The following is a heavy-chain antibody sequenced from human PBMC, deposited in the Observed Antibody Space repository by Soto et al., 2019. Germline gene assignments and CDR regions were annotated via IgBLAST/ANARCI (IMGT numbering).Heavy chain of an antibody. CDR1: GGSISSSSYY. CDR2: IYYSGST. Sequence: SETLSLTCTVSGGSISSSSYYWGWIRQPPGKGLEWIGSIYYSGSTYYNPSLKSRVTISVYTSKNQFSLKLSSVTAADTAVYYCARRSIPHRYYYYGMDVWGQGTTVT. CDR3: ARRSIPHRYYYYGMDV. J-gene: IGHJ6*02. D-gene: IGHD2-21*01. V-gene: IGHV4-39*01.